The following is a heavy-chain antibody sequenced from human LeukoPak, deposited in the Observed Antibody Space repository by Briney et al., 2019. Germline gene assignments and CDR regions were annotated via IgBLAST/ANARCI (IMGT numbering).Heavy chain of an antibody. CDR3: ARDRVGGDLTGESLY. CDR2: ISAYNGNT. D-gene: IGHD4-17*01. CDR1: GYPFDNFG. Sequence: AAVKVSCTASGYPFDNFGLTWVRQAPGHGLEWMGWISAYNGNTHHAQKFRDRLTLTTDTSTSTAYLELRSLKSDDTAVYYCARDRVGGDLTGESLYWGQGTLVTVSS. V-gene: IGHV1-18*01. J-gene: IGHJ4*02.